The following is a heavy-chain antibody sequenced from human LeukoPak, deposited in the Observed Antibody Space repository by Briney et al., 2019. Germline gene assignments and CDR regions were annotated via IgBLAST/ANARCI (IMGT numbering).Heavy chain of an antibody. CDR2: IYYSGST. CDR1: GGSISSGGYY. Sequence: SQTLSLTCTVSGGSISSGGYYWSWIRQHPGKGLEWIGYIYYSGSTYYNPSLKSRVTISVDTSKNLFSLKLSSVTAADTAVYYCARRAKLYDYGNLEWGQGTLVTVSS. V-gene: IGHV4-31*03. CDR3: ARRAKLYDYGNLE. D-gene: IGHD4-11*01. J-gene: IGHJ4*02.